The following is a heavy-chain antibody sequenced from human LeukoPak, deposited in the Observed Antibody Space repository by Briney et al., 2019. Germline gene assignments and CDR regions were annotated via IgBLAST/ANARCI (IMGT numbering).Heavy chain of an antibody. V-gene: IGHV4-4*07. CDR2: IYTSGST. CDR1: GGSISSYY. Sequence: SETLSLTCTVSGGSISSYYWSWIRQPARKGLEWIGRIYTSGSTNYNPSLKSRVTMSVDTSKNQFSLKLSSVTAADTAVYYCARAGGYYYDSSGYYFGGQFDYWGQGTLVTVSS. CDR3: ARAGGYYYDSSGYYFGGQFDY. J-gene: IGHJ4*02. D-gene: IGHD3-22*01.